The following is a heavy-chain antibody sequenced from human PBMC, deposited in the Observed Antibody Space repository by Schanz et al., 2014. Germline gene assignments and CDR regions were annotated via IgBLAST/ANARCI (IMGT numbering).Heavy chain of an antibody. D-gene: IGHD3-16*01. V-gene: IGHV3-30*02. J-gene: IGHJ4*02. CDR2: IRYDGINK. CDR1: GFTFSTTG. CDR3: ARDYAGFDC. Sequence: QVRLVESGGGVVQPGGSLRLSCAASGFTFSTTGMHWVRQAPGKGLVWVTYIRYDGINKYYADSVKGRFTISRDNAKNSLYLQMNSLRAEDTAVYYCARDYAGFDCWGQGTLVTVSS.